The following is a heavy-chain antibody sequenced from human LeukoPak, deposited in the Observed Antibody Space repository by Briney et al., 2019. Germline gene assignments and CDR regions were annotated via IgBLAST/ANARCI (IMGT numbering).Heavy chain of an antibody. V-gene: IGHV4-59*01. D-gene: IGHD1-26*01. J-gene: IGHJ4*02. Sequence: SETLSLTCTVSGGSISSYYWRWIRLPPGKGLEWIGYIYYSGSTNYNPSLKSRVTISVDPSKNQFSLKLSSVTAPDTAVYYCARSGTYAADYWGQGTLVTVSS. CDR2: IYYSGST. CDR3: ARSGTYAADY. CDR1: GGSISSYY.